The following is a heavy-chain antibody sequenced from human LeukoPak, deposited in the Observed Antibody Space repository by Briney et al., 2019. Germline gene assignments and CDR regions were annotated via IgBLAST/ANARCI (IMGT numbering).Heavy chain of an antibody. Sequence: SVKVSCKASGGTFSSYATSWVRQAPGQGLEWMGRIIPIFGTANYAQKFQGRVTITTDESTSTAYMALSSLRSDDTAVYYCARGGITMVRGVIANGGNWFVPWGQGTLVTVSS. D-gene: IGHD3-10*01. CDR1: GGTFSSYA. J-gene: IGHJ5*02. CDR3: ARGGITMVRGVIANGGNWFVP. V-gene: IGHV1-69*05. CDR2: IIPIFGTA.